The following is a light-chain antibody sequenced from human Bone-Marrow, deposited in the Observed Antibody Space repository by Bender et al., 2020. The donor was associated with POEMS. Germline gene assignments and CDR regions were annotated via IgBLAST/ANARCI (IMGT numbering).Light chain of an antibody. J-gene: IGLJ3*02. V-gene: IGLV2-23*02. CDR2: EVT. CDR3: CSFATTNAWV. Sequence: QSALTQPASVFGSPGQSITLSCTGTSSDVGNYNLVSWYQQHPGEAPKLLIFEVTRRPSGVSNHFSGSKSGNTASLTISGLQAEDEADYYCCSFATTNAWVFGGGTKVTVL. CDR1: SSDVGNYNL.